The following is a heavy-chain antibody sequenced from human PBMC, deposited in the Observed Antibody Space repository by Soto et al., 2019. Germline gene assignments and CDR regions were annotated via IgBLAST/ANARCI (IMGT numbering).Heavy chain of an antibody. CDR3: ARTRGSSWGGHTYYYYGVDV. J-gene: IGHJ6*02. CDR1: GFSLSTSGMC. CDR2: IDWDDNK. D-gene: IGHD2-2*01. V-gene: IGHV2-70*11. Sequence: SGPTLVNPTQTLTLTCTFSGFSLSTSGMCVSWIRQPPGKALEWLARIDWDDNKYYNTSLETRLTISKDTSKNQVVFTMTNMDPVDTATYYCARTRGSSWGGHTYYYYGVDVWGQGT.